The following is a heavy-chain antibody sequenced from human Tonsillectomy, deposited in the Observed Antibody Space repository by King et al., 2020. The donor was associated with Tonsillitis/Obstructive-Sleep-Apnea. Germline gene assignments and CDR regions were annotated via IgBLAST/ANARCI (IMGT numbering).Heavy chain of an antibody. CDR1: GFTVSSNS. CDR3: ARAPSAGFYMDV. V-gene: IGHV3-66*01. Sequence: VQLVESGGGLVQPGGSLRLSCAASGFTVSSNSMSWVRQAPGKGLEWVSLIYSGGSTFYADSVKGRFTISRDNSKNTLYLQMNSLRAEDTAVYFCARAPSAGFYMDVWGKGTTVTVS. D-gene: IGHD6-6*01. J-gene: IGHJ6*03. CDR2: IYSGGST.